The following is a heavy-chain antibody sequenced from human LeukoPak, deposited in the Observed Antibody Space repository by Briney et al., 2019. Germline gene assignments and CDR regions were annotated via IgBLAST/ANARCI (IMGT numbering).Heavy chain of an antibody. J-gene: IGHJ4*02. D-gene: IGHD6-13*01. CDR3: ARAAHSSSAF. V-gene: IGHV3-74*01. Sequence: PGGSLRLSCAASGFTFSSYGMHWVRQAPGKGLVWVSRISTDGSTTTYADSVKGRFTISRDNAKNTAYLQMNSLRAEDTAVYYCARAAHSSSAFWGQGALVTVSS. CDR1: GFTFSSYG. CDR2: ISTDGSTT.